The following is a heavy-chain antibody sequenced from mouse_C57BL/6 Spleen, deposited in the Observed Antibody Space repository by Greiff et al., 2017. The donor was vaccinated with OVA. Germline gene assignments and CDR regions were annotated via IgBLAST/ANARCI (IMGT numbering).Heavy chain of an antibody. CDR1: GYAFSSYW. Sequence: QVQLKESGAELVKPGASVKISCKASGYAFSSYWMNWVKQRPGKGLEWIGQIYPGDGDTNYNGKFKGKATLTADKSSSTAYMQLSSLTSEDSAVYFCASRGTSHFHYWGQGTTLTVSS. D-gene: IGHD3-1*01. V-gene: IGHV1-80*01. J-gene: IGHJ2*01. CDR2: IYPGDGDT. CDR3: ASRGTSHFHY.